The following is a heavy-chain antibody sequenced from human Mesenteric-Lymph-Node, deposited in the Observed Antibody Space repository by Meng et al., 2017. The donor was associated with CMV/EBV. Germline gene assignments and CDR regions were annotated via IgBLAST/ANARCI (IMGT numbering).Heavy chain of an antibody. J-gene: IGHJ6*02. CDR2: IYYSGST. D-gene: IGHD3-3*01. Sequence: SETLSLTCTVSGGSISSSSYYWGWIRQPPGTGLEWIGSIYYSGSTYYNPSLKSRVTISVDTSKNQFSLKLSSVTAADTAVYYCARDEVIQNYDFWSGYSPPYYYYGMDVWGQGTTVTV. CDR1: GGSISSSSYY. CDR3: ARDEVIQNYDFWSGYSPPYYYYGMDV. V-gene: IGHV4-39*07.